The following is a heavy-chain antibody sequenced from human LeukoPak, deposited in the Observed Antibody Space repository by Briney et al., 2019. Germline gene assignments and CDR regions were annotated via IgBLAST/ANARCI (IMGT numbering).Heavy chain of an antibody. J-gene: IGHJ4*02. Sequence: GESLKISCKGSGYNFATFWIGWVRQMPGKGLEWMGIIYPGDSDTRLSPSFQGQVTISADKSISTAYLQWSSLKASDTAMYYCARHDSGSYYFDYWGQGTLVTISS. CDR1: GYNFATFW. CDR2: IYPGDSDT. D-gene: IGHD1-26*01. V-gene: IGHV5-51*01. CDR3: ARHDSGSYYFDY.